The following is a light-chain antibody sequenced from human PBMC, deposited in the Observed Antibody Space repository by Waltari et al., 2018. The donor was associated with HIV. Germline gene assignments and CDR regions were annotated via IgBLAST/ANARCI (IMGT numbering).Light chain of an antibody. CDR2: DVS. J-gene: IGLJ1*01. CDR3: SSYTSSSTRV. V-gene: IGLV2-14*01. Sequence: QSALTPPASVSGSPGQSITISCTGTSSDVGDYNYVSWYQQHPGKAPKLIIYDVSNRPSGVSNRFSGSKSGNTASLTISGLQTEDEADYYCSSYTSSSTRVFGTGTKVTVL. CDR1: SSDVGDYNY.